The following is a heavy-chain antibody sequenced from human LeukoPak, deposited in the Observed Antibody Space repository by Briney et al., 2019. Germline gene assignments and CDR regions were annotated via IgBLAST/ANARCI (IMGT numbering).Heavy chain of an antibody. V-gene: IGHV4-30-2*01. CDR2: IYHSGST. D-gene: IGHD2-8*01. Sequence: SQTLSLTYAVSGGSISSADYSWSWIRQPPGKGLDWIGYIYHSGSTYYNPSLKSRVTISVDRSKNQFSLKLSSVTAADTAVYYCARGDCTDGVCFLFDYWGQGTLVTVSS. CDR1: GGSISSADYS. CDR3: ARGDCTDGVCFLFDY. J-gene: IGHJ4*02.